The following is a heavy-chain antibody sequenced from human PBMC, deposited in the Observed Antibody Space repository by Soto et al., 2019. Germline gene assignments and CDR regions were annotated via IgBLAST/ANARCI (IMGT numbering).Heavy chain of an antibody. J-gene: IGHJ4*02. D-gene: IGHD6-19*01. CDR2: ISYDGSNK. CDR1: GFTFSTYA. CDR3: ARDKSPYSSGWHNRHFDY. Sequence: QVQLVESGGGVVQPGRSLRLSCAASGFTFSTYAMHWLRQAPGKGLEWVAVISYDGSNKYYADSVKGRFTISRDNSKNTLYLQMNSLRAEDTAVYYCARDKSPYSSGWHNRHFDYWGQGTLVTVSS. V-gene: IGHV3-30-3*01.